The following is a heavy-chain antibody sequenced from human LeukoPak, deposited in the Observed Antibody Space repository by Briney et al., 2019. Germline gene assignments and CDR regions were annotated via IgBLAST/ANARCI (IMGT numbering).Heavy chain of an antibody. CDR1: GFTVSSNY. J-gene: IGHJ6*02. D-gene: IGHD3-10*01. V-gene: IGHV3-53*01. Sequence: GGSLRLSCAASGFTVSSNYMSWVRQAPGKGLEWVSVIYSGGSTYYADSVKGRFTISRDNSKNTLYLQMNSLRAEDTAVYCCAREVITMVRSRYYYYYGMDVWGQGTTVTVSS. CDR2: IYSGGST. CDR3: AREVITMVRSRYYYYYGMDV.